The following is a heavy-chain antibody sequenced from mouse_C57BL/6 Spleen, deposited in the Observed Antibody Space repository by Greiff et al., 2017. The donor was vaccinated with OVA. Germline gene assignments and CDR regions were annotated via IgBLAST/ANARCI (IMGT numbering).Heavy chain of an antibody. CDR1: GFSLTSYG. V-gene: IGHV2-5*01. CDR2: IWRGGST. Sequence: QVQLQQSGPGLVQPSQSLSITCTVSGFSLTSYGVHWVRQSPGKGLEWLGGIWRGGSTDYNAAFMSRLSITKDNSKSQVFFKMNSLQADDTAIYYCARTAQASYAMDYWGQGTSVTVSS. CDR3: ARTAQASYAMDY. D-gene: IGHD3-2*02. J-gene: IGHJ4*01.